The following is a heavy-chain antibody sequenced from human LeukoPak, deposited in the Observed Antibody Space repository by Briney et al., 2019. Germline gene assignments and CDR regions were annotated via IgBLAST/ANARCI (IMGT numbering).Heavy chain of an antibody. J-gene: IGHJ4*02. D-gene: IGHD6-13*01. Sequence: GGSLRLSCAASGFTFSSYAMTWVRQAPGKGLEWISVIYIDGTTYYAAPVTGRCAIFRNQATNTLYLLMNTRSDEDTAVYYCARGPRYSFYWGQGTLVSVSS. CDR2: IYIDGTT. V-gene: IGHV3-23*03. CDR1: GFTFSSYA. CDR3: ARGPRYSFY.